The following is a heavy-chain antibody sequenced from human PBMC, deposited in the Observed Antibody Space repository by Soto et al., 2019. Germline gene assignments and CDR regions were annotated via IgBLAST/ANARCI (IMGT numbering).Heavy chain of an antibody. Sequence: QVQLVQSGAEVKKPGASVKVSCKASGYTFTSYGLGGVRRAPGQGLDWLGWISAYNGTTNYAQKLQGRVTMTTDTSTSTAYMELRSLRSDDTAVYYCARDRRFKDSSSSPRDYWGQGTLVTVSS. CDR1: GYTFTSYG. D-gene: IGHD6-6*01. V-gene: IGHV1-18*01. CDR2: ISAYNGTT. CDR3: ARDRRFKDSSSSPRDY. J-gene: IGHJ4*02.